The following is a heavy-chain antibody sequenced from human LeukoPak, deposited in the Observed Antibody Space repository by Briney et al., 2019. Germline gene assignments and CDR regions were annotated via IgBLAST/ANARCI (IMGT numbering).Heavy chain of an antibody. J-gene: IGHJ4*02. CDR1: GFTFSSYS. CDR3: AREGDGYCSSTSCFLDY. Sequence: GGSLRLSCAASGFTFSSYSMNWVRQAPGKGLEWVSSISSSSSYIYYADSVKGRFTISRDNAKNSLYLQMNSLRAEDTAVYYCAREGDGYCSSTSCFLDYWGQGTLVTVS. D-gene: IGHD2-2*01. CDR2: ISSSSSYI. V-gene: IGHV3-21*01.